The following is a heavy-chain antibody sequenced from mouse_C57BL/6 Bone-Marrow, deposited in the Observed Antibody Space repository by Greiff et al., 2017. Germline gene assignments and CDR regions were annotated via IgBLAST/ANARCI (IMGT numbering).Heavy chain of an antibody. CDR1: GYTFTSYG. CDR2: IYPRSGNT. J-gene: IGHJ1*03. CDR3: ARCRYYGSRPWWYFDV. V-gene: IGHV1-81*01. Sequence: QVQLQQSGAELARPGASVKLSCKASGYTFTSYGISWVKQRTGQGLEWIGEIYPRSGNTYYNAKFKGKATLTADKSSSTAYMELRSLTSEDSAVYLCARCRYYGSRPWWYFDVWGTGTTVTVSS. D-gene: IGHD1-1*01.